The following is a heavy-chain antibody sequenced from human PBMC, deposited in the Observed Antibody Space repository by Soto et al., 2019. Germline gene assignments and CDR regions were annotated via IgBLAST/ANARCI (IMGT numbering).Heavy chain of an antibody. V-gene: IGHV4-30-2*01. D-gene: IGHD2-21*01. CDR3: ARIPSP. CDR2: IYHSGST. CDR1: GGSISSGGYS. Sequence: QLHLQESGSGLVKASHTLSLTCAVSGGSISSGGYSWSWIRQPPGKGLEWIGYIYHSGSTYYNPSLKSRVTISVVRSKNQFSLKLSSVTAADTAVYYCARIPSPWGQGTLVTVSS. J-gene: IGHJ5*02.